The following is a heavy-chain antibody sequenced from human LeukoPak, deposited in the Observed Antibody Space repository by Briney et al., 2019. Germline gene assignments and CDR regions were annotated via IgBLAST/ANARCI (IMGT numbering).Heavy chain of an antibody. V-gene: IGHV4-59*01. D-gene: IGHD5-18*01. Sequence: SETLSLTCTVSGDSISSYYWSWIRQPPGKGLEWIGYIYYSGSTNYNPSLKSRVTISVDTSKNQFSLKLSSVTAADTAVYYCARAGGGGYSYAWDYWGQGTLVTVSS. CDR1: GDSISSYY. CDR2: IYYSGST. J-gene: IGHJ4*02. CDR3: ARAGGGGYSYAWDY.